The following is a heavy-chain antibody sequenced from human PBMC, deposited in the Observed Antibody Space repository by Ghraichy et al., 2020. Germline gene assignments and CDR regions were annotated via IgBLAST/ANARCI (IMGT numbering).Heavy chain of an antibody. J-gene: IGHJ6*03. CDR3: ARDIVVPTILGYYYYYMDV. Sequence: SETLSLTCTVSGGSISSGDYYWSWIRQPPGKGLEWIGYIYYSGSTYYNPSLKSRVTISVDTSKNQFSLKLSSVTAADTAVYYCARDIVVPTILGYYYYYMDVWGKGTTVTVSS. CDR1: GGSISSGDYY. CDR2: IYYSGST. V-gene: IGHV4-30-4*01. D-gene: IGHD2-15*01.